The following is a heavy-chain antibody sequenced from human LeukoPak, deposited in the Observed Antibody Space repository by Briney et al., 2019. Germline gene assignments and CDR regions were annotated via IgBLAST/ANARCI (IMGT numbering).Heavy chain of an antibody. J-gene: IGHJ5*02. CDR3: ARDWVGYYGSGSGGDWFDP. CDR1: GYTFTNYV. Sequence: ASVKVSCKASGYTFTNYVISWVRQAPGQGLEWMGWISAYNGNTNYAQKLQGRVTMTTDTSTITAYMELRSLRSDDTAMYYCARDWVGYYGSGSGGDWFDPWGQGTLVTVSS. CDR2: ISAYNGNT. V-gene: IGHV1-18*01. D-gene: IGHD3-10*01.